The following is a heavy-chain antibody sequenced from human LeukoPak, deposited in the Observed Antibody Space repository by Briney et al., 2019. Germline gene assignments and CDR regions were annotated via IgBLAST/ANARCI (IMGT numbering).Heavy chain of an antibody. CDR1: GYSISRGFY. CDR2: IHHSGST. CDR3: ATTPGVGAPFDY. J-gene: IGHJ4*02. Sequence: SGTLSLTCGVSGYSISRGFYWGWIRQPPGKGLEWIGCIHHSGSTYYNSSVKSRVSISVDASKNQFSLRLSSVTAADTAVYYCATTPGVGAPFDYWGQGALVSVSS. D-gene: IGHD1-26*01. V-gene: IGHV4-38-2*01.